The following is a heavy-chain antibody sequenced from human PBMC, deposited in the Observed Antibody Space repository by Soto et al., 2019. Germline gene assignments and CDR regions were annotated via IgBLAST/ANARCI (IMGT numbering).Heavy chain of an antibody. CDR1: GGSISSSSYY. Sequence: PSETLSLTCIVSGGSISSSSYYWGWVRQPPGKGLEWIGSIYYSGSTYYNPSLKSRLNISIDTSKNQFSLKLSSVTAADTAVYYCATESPLRCSSTSCYRRGYYYYGMDVWGQGTTVTVSS. CDR2: IYYSGST. V-gene: IGHV4-39*01. CDR3: ATESPLRCSSTSCYRRGYYYYGMDV. J-gene: IGHJ6*02. D-gene: IGHD2-2*01.